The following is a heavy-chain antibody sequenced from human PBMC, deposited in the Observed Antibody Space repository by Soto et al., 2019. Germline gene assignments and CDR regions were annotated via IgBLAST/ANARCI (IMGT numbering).Heavy chain of an antibody. Sequence: EVQLLESGGGLVQPGGSLRLSCVASGFTFSSYAMSWVRQAPGKGLEWVSAISGSGGSTYYADSVKGRFTISRDNSKNTLYLQMNSLRAEDTAVYYCAIPDIVVVVAAPFDYWGQGTLVTVSS. CDR1: GFTFSSYA. D-gene: IGHD2-15*01. CDR3: AIPDIVVVVAAPFDY. CDR2: ISGSGGST. V-gene: IGHV3-23*01. J-gene: IGHJ4*02.